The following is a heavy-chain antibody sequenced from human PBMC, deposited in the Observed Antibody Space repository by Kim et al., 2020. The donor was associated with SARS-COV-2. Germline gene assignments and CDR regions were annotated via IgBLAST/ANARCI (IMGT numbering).Heavy chain of an antibody. CDR3: ARGITIFGVVDTLDV. CDR2: IYYSGST. Sequence: SETLSLTCTVSGGSISSYYWSWIRQPPGKGLEWIGYIYYSGSTNYNPSLKSRVTISVDTSKNQFSLKLSSVTAADTAVYYCARGITIFGVVDTLDVWGKGTTVTVSS. J-gene: IGHJ6*04. V-gene: IGHV4-59*01. D-gene: IGHD3-3*01. CDR1: GGSISSYY.